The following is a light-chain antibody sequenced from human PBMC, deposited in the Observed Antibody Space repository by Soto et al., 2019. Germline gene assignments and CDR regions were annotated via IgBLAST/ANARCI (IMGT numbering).Light chain of an antibody. CDR3: QQYNTYST. CDR2: DAS. Sequence: IHMTQSPSTLSASVGDRVAITCRASQSISSWLAWYQQKPGKAPKLLIYDASSLESGVPSRFSGSGSGTEFTLTISSLQPDDFATYYCQQYNTYSTFGQGTRLEI. J-gene: IGKJ5*01. V-gene: IGKV1-5*01. CDR1: QSISSW.